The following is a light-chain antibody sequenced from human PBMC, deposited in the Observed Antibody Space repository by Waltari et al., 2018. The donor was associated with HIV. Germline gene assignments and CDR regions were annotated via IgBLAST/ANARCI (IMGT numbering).Light chain of an antibody. J-gene: IGKJ1*01. CDR3: QQYNSNSPWA. CDR2: EAS. Sequence: DIQLTQSPSYLSASVGDRVTITCRASESISRWLAWYQQKPGKAPKLLIYEASTLESGVPSRFSGSGSGTEFTLSISSLQPDDFATYDCQQYNSNSPWAFGQGTKVDIK. V-gene: IGKV1-5*03. CDR1: ESISRW.